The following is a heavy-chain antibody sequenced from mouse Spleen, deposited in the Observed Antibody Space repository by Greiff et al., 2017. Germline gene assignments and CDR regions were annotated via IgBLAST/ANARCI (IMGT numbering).Heavy chain of an antibody. CDR1: GYTFTDYY. D-gene: IGHD1-2*01. V-gene: IGHV1-26*01. Sequence: EVQLQQSGPELVKPGASVKISCKASGYTFTDYYMNWVKQSHGKSLEWIGDINPNNGGTSYNQKFKGKATLTVDKSSSTAYMELRSLTSEDSAVYYCARRGTARKAWFAYWGQGTLVTVSA. CDR2: INPNNGGT. CDR3: ARRGTARKAWFAY. J-gene: IGHJ3*01.